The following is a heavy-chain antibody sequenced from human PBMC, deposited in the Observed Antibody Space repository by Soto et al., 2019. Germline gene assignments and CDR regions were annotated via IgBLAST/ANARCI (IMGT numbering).Heavy chain of an antibody. Sequence: EVQLLESGGTLVQPGESLRLSCEVSGFSFSSFAMNWVRQAPGEGLEWVSSIRGTATSYADSVNGRFTISRDNSKSTVYLQMNTLRGEDTAVYYCVKCAVLSPTSWGSCNWVDPWGQGTLVIVSS. CDR2: IRGTAT. D-gene: IGHD3-16*01. J-gene: IGHJ5*02. V-gene: IGHV3-23*01. CDR3: VKCAVLSPTSWGSCNWVDP. CDR1: GFSFSSFA.